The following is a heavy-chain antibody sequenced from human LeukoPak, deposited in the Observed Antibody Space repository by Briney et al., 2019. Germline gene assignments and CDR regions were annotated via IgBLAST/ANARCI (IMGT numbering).Heavy chain of an antibody. CDR2: IIPIFGTA. J-gene: IGHJ6*03. Sequence: GASVKVSCKASGGTFSSYAISWVRQAPGQGLEWMGGIIPIFGTANYAQKFQGRVTITADKSTSTAYMELSSLRSEDTAVYYCARGFFGGSGWYSGSYYYYMDVWGKGTTVTVSS. CDR3: ARGFFGGSGWYSGSYYYYMDV. D-gene: IGHD6-19*01. V-gene: IGHV1-69*06. CDR1: GGTFSSYA.